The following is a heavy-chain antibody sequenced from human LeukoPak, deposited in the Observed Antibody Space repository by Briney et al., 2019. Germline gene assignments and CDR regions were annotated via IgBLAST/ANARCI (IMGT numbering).Heavy chain of an antibody. Sequence: ASVKVSCKASGYTFTDYYMHWVRQAPGQGFELIGSINPNDGDTNYAQKFQGRVTMTRDTSISTAHMEVSRLRSDDTAVYYCARANFLYCSSTTCLFDYWGQGTLVTVSS. CDR3: ARANFLYCSSTTCLFDY. CDR2: INPNDGDT. V-gene: IGHV1-2*02. D-gene: IGHD2-2*01. CDR1: GYTFTDYY. J-gene: IGHJ4*02.